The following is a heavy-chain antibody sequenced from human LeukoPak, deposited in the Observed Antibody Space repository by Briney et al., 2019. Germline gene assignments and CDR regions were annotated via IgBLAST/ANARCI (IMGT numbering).Heavy chain of an antibody. J-gene: IGHJ4*02. CDR3: ARGIVDTAMLYYFDY. V-gene: IGHV1-2*04. CDR1: GYTFTGYY. Sequence: VASVKVSCKASGYTFTGYYMHWVRQAPGQGLEWMGWINPNSGGTDYAQKFQGWVTMTRDTSISTAYMELSRLRSDDTAVYYCARGIVDTAMLYYFDYWGQGTLVTVSS. CDR2: INPNSGGT. D-gene: IGHD5-18*01.